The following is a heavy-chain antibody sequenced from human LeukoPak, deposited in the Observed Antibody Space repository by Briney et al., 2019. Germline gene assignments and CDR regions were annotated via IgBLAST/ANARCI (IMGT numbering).Heavy chain of an antibody. CDR2: ISYDEFNK. D-gene: IGHD6-6*01. Sequence: PGGSLRLSFAASGFTFSDYDMHWVRQAPGKGLEWVAVISYDEFNKYYGGSVKGRFTISRDNSKNTLYLQMNSLRAEDTAVYYCARDLYSSSSKDYWGQGTLVTVSS. J-gene: IGHJ4*02. CDR1: GFTFSDYD. V-gene: IGHV3-30*03. CDR3: ARDLYSSSSKDY.